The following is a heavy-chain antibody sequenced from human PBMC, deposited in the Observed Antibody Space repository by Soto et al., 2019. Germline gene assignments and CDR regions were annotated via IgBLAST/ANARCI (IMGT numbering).Heavy chain of an antibody. D-gene: IGHD1-7*01. Sequence: QVQLVQSGAEVKKPGSSVKVSCKASGGTFSSYPISWVRQAPGQGLEWMGRIIPILDITDYAQRFQGRVTITADKSTSTAYMELGSLSSDATAVYYCARPASNGTTSGYYFDSCGQGTLVTVSS. V-gene: IGHV1-69*02. CDR1: GGTFSSYP. CDR2: IIPILDIT. J-gene: IGHJ4*02. CDR3: ARPASNGTTSGYYFDS.